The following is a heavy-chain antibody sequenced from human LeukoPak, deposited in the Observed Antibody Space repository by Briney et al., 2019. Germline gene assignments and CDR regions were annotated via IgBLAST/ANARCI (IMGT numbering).Heavy chain of an antibody. CDR3: ARGGDSGDY. J-gene: IGHJ4*02. Sequence: ASVKVSCTASGYTFTSYDMHWVRQAPGQGLEWMGVTNPSDDRTYYAQKFQGRVTMTRDTSTSTVYMEMSSLRSEDSAVFYCARGGDSGDYWGQGTLITVSS. CDR2: TNPSDDRT. CDR1: GYTFTSYD. D-gene: IGHD3-22*01. V-gene: IGHV1-46*01.